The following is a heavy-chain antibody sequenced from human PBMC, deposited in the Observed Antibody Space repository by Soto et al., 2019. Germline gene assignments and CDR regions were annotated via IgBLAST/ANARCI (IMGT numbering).Heavy chain of an antibody. CDR3: ARLAVAAPYYFDY. CDR1: GYSFTSYW. Sequence: HGESLKISCKGSGYSFTSYWIGWVRQVPGKGLEWMGIIYPGDSDTRYSPSFQGQVTISADKSISTAYLQWSSLKASDTAMYYCARLAVAAPYYFDYWGQGTLVTVSS. D-gene: IGHD6-19*01. V-gene: IGHV5-51*01. J-gene: IGHJ4*02. CDR2: IYPGDSDT.